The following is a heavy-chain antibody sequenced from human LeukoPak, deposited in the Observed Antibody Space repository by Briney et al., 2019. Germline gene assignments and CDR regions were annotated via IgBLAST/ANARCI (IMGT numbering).Heavy chain of an antibody. Sequence: ASVKVSCKASGYTFTGYYIHWVRQAPGQGLEWMGWINPNIGDTHYAQKFQGRVTMTRDTSITTAYMDLNSLISDDTAVYYCARVQYQLLFEGNWFDPWGQGTLVTVSS. V-gene: IGHV1-2*02. J-gene: IGHJ5*02. CDR1: GYTFTGYY. CDR3: ARVQYQLLFEGNWFDP. D-gene: IGHD2-2*01. CDR2: INPNIGDT.